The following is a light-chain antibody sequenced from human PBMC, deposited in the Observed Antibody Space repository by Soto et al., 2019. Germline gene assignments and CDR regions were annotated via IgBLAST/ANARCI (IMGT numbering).Light chain of an antibody. J-gene: IGLJ2*01. CDR2: DNS. CDR3: QSYDSSLSGVV. Sequence: QSVLTQPPSVSGAPGRRVTISCTGSSSNIGAGYDVHWYQQLPGTAPKLLIYDNSNRPSGVPDRFSGSKSGTSASLAITGLQAEDEADYYCQSYDSSLSGVVFGGGTKLTVL. CDR1: SSNIGAGYD. V-gene: IGLV1-40*01.